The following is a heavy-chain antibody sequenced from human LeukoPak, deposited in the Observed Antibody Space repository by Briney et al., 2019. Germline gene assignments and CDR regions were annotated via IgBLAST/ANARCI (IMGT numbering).Heavy chain of an antibody. J-gene: IGHJ6*03. CDR3: ARGRSSMVRGYYYYYMDV. CDR2: IYYSGST. V-gene: IGHV4-59*01. Sequence: SETLSLTCTVSGGSISNYYWSWIRQPPGKELEWIGYIYYSGSTNYNPSLKSRVTISVDTSKNQFPLKLSSVTAADTAAYYCARGRSSMVRGYYYYYMDVWGKGTTVTISS. D-gene: IGHD3-10*01. CDR1: GGSISNYY.